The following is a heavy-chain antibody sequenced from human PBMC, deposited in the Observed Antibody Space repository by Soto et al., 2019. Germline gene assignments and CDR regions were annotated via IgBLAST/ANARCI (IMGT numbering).Heavy chain of an antibody. V-gene: IGHV3-49*03. CDR3: TRARGYSYVPPDY. J-gene: IGHJ4*02. D-gene: IGHD5-18*01. CDR1: GFTFGDYA. CDR2: IRSKAYGGTT. Sequence: PGGSLRLSCTASGFTFGDYAMSWFRQAPGKGLEWVGFIRSKAYGGTTEYAASVKGRFTISRDDSKSIAYLQMNSLKTEDTAVYYCTRARGYSYVPPDYWGQGTLVTVSS.